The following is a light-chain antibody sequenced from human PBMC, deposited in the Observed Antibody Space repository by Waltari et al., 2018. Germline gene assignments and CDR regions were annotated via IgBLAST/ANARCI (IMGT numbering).Light chain of an antibody. CDR2: WAS. Sequence: DIVMTQSPDSLAVSLGERATINCKSSQTVLYSSDNNNYLAWYQQKLGQPPKLLIYWASTRASCVPDRFSGSGSGTDFTLTISSLQAEDVAVYYCQQYYDTPRTFGQGTRVEIK. J-gene: IGKJ1*01. CDR3: QQYYDTPRT. V-gene: IGKV4-1*01. CDR1: QTVLYSSDNNNY.